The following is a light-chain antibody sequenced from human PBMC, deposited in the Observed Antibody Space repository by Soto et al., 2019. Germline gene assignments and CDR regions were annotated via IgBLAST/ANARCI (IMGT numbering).Light chain of an antibody. Sequence: QSALTQPPSASGSPGQSGPSSCSGTSSDTGDYNYVSWYQQHPGKAPELMIYEVSKRPSGVPDRFSGSKSGNTASLTVSGLQAEDEADYYCSSYAGSDNYVFGTGTKVTVI. CDR2: EVS. CDR1: SSDTGDYNY. V-gene: IGLV2-8*01. CDR3: SSYAGSDNYV. J-gene: IGLJ1*01.